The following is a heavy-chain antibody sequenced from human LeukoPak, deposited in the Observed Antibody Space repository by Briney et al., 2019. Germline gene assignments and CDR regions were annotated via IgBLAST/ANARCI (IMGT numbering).Heavy chain of an antibody. D-gene: IGHD1-26*01. CDR2: IPYDGSNK. CDR1: GFTFSSYA. Sequence: GGSLRLSCAASGFTFSSYAMHWVRQAPGKGLEWVAVIPYDGSNKYYADSVKGRFTISRDNSKNTLYLQMNSLRAEDTAVYYCAGDRHSGSYYSAFDIWGQGTMVTVSS. CDR3: AGDRHSGSYYSAFDI. V-gene: IGHV3-30-3*01. J-gene: IGHJ3*02.